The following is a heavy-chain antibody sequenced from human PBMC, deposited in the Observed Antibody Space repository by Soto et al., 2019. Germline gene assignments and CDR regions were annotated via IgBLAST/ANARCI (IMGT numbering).Heavy chain of an antibody. CDR2: INAGNGNT. J-gene: IGHJ3*02. CDR1: GYTFTSYA. Sequence: EASVKVSCKASGYTFTSYAMHWVRQAPGQRLEWMGWINAGNGNTKYSQKFQGRVTITRDTSASTAYMELSSLRSEDTAVYYCARAGLRFLEWPPDAFDIWGQGTMVTVSS. CDR3: ARAGLRFLEWPPDAFDI. D-gene: IGHD3-3*01. V-gene: IGHV1-3*01.